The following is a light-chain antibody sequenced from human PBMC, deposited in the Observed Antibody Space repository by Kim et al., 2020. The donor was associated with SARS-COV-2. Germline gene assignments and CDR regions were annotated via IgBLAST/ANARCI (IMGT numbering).Light chain of an antibody. Sequence: GDRVTITCRASQSISSWLAGYQQKPGKAPKLLIYDASSLERGVSSRFSGSGSGTEFTLTISSLQPDDFATYYCQQCNSYSYTFGQGTKLEI. J-gene: IGKJ2*01. CDR3: QQCNSYSYT. V-gene: IGKV1-5*01. CDR1: QSISSW. CDR2: DAS.